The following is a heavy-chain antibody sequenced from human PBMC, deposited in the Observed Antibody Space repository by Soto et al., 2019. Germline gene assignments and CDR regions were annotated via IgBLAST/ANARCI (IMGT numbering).Heavy chain of an antibody. CDR2: ISAYSGHT. D-gene: IGHD1-26*01. Sequence: QVQLVQSGAEVKKPGASVKVSCKASGYTFTGYGISWVRQAPGQGLEWMGWISAYSGHTNHAQKLQGRVTMTTDTSTRTAYRELRSLRSDDTAVYYCARGPVGATVYYYYTMDVWGQGTTVTVSS. V-gene: IGHV1-18*01. J-gene: IGHJ6*02. CDR3: ARGPVGATVYYYYTMDV. CDR1: GYTFTGYG.